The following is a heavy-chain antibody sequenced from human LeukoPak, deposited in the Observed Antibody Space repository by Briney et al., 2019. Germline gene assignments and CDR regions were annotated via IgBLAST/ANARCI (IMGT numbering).Heavy chain of an antibody. CDR3: ARVYCSRTSCYNWFDP. J-gene: IGHJ5*02. V-gene: IGHV1-2*02. CDR1: GYTFTGYY. D-gene: IGHD2-2*01. CDR2: INPNSGGT. Sequence: ASVKVSCKASGYTFTGYYMHWVRQAPGQGLEWMGWINPNSGGTNYAQKFQGRVTMTRDTSISTAYMELSRLRSDDTAVYYCARVYCSRTSCYNWFDPWGQGTLVTVSS.